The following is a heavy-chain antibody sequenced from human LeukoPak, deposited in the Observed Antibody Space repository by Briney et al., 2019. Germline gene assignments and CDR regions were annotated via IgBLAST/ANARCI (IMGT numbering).Heavy chain of an antibody. V-gene: IGHV3-48*04. Sequence: GGSLRLSCAASGFTFRSYGMNWVRQAPGKGLEWVSYISTSSDSTYYADSVKGRFTISRDNAKNSLFLQMNSLRAEDTAVYYCARDLFQVTEPLVDYWGQGTLVTVSS. CDR3: ARDLFQVTEPLVDY. CDR1: GFTFRSYG. CDR2: ISTSSDST. D-gene: IGHD2-21*02. J-gene: IGHJ4*02.